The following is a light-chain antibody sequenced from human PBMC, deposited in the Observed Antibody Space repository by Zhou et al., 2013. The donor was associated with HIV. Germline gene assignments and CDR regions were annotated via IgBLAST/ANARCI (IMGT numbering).Light chain of an antibody. J-gene: IGKJ4*01. CDR3: QQYKSYSHVT. CDR2: KAS. Sequence: IQMTQSPSSLSASVGDRVTITCRASESINPWLAWYQQKPGKAPKLLIYKASNLESGVPSRFSGSGSGTEFTLTISCLQPDDFAIYYCQQYKSYSHVTFGGGTKVEVK. V-gene: IGKV1-5*03. CDR1: ESINPW.